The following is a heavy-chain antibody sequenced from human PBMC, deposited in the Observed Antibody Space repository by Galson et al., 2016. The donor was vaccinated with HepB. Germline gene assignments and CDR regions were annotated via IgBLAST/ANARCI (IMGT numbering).Heavy chain of an antibody. CDR2: IIPIFGTG. V-gene: IGHV1-69*06. Sequence: SVKVSCKASGGTFTSYTFNWVRQAPGQGLEWMGGIIPIFGTGNYAQKFQGRVTITADKSTSTAYMELSILRSEDTAVYYCATRSGFSRNWFDPWGQGTLVTVSS. CDR3: ATRSGFSRNWFDP. CDR1: GGTFTSYT. J-gene: IGHJ5*02. D-gene: IGHD1-14*01.